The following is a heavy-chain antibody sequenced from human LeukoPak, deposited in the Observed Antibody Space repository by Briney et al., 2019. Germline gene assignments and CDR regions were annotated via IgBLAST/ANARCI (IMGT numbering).Heavy chain of an antibody. J-gene: IGHJ3*02. CDR3: ARDRRYYDFWSGYYLHDAFDI. CDR1: RGTFSSYA. D-gene: IGHD3-3*01. Sequence: VASVKVSCNASRGTFSSYAISWVRQAPGQGLEWMGGIIPIFGTANYAQKFQGRVTITADESTSTAYMELSSLRSEDTAVYYCARDRRYYDFWSGYYLHDAFDIWGQGTMVTVSS. CDR2: IIPIFGTA. V-gene: IGHV1-69*01.